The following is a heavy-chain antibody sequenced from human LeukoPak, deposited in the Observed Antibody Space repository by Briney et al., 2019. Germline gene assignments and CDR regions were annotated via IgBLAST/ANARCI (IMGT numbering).Heavy chain of an antibody. CDR2: INHSGST. Sequence: PSETLSLTCAVYIESFSGYYWAWIRQPPGKGLEWIGEINHSGSTNYNPSLKSRVTISVDTSKNQFSLKLSSVTAADTAVYYCARQWSGGYYDFWSGYSRGYYYYMDVWGKGTTVTVSS. CDR1: IESFSGYY. D-gene: IGHD3-3*01. CDR3: ARQWSGGYYDFWSGYSRGYYYYMDV. V-gene: IGHV4-34*01. J-gene: IGHJ6*03.